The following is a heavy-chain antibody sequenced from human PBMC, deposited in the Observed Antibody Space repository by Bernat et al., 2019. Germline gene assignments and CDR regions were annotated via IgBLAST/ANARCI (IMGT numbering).Heavy chain of an antibody. CDR1: GGSISSYY. Sequence: QVQLQESGPGLVKPSETLSLTCTVSGGSISSYYWSWIRQPPGKGLEWIGYIYYSGSTNYNPSLKSRVTISADTSKNQLSLKLSSVTAADTAVYYCARQISPTGYSSSWSVDYWGQGTLVTVSS. CDR3: ARQISPTGYSSSWSVDY. J-gene: IGHJ4*02. D-gene: IGHD6-13*01. CDR2: IYYSGST. V-gene: IGHV4-59*08.